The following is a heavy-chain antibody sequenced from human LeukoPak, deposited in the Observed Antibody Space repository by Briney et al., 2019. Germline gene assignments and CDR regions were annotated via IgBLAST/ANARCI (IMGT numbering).Heavy chain of an antibody. CDR2: INHSGST. V-gene: IGHV4-39*07. CDR1: GGSISSSSYY. Sequence: PSETLSLTCTVSGGSISSSSYYWGWIRQPPGKGLEWIGEINHSGSTNYNPSLKSRVTISVDTSKNQFSLKLSSVTAADTAVYYCARRLAAAGTCWFDPWGQGTLVTVSS. J-gene: IGHJ5*02. D-gene: IGHD6-13*01. CDR3: ARRLAAAGTCWFDP.